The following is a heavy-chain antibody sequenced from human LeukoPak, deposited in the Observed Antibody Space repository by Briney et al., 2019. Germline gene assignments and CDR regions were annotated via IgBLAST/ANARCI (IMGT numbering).Heavy chain of an antibody. V-gene: IGHV3-20*04. CDR1: GFTFDDSG. D-gene: IGHD2-21*02. CDR2: INWPGGST. CDR3: ARGRGLGVTSTPVPFDY. Sequence: RPGGSLRLSCAASGFTFDDSGMSWVRQAPGKGLEWDPGINWPGGSTGYADSVKGRYTLSRDNAKNYLYLLMNSLRAEDTAFYYCARGRGLGVTSTPVPFDYWGQRILVTVSS. J-gene: IGHJ4*02.